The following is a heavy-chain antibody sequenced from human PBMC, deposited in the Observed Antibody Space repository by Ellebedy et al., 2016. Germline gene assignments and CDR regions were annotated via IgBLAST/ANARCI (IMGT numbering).Heavy chain of an antibody. V-gene: IGHV1-46*01. CDR1: GYTFTSYY. CDR2: INPRGGSS. D-gene: IGHD4-23*01. J-gene: IGHJ3*02. Sequence: ASVKVSCKASGYTFTSYYLHWVRQAPGQGLEWMGIINPRGGSSGYAQRFQGRVTMTRDTSTSTVYMELSRLRSEDTAVFYCARGFGDSSHPPYDAFDIWGQGTMVTVSP. CDR3: ARGFGDSSHPPYDAFDI.